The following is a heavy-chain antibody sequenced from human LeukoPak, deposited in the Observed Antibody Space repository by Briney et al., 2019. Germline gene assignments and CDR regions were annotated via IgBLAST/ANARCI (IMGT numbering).Heavy chain of an antibody. Sequence: PGGSLRLSCAASGFTFSSYAMTWVRQAPGKGLEWVSLISRSGGSTYYADSVKGRFTISRDNSKNALYLQMNSLRAEDTAVYYCAKDPCTSTTCYLFDFWGQGTLVTVSS. J-gene: IGHJ4*02. V-gene: IGHV3-23*01. CDR1: GFTFSSYA. D-gene: IGHD2-2*01. CDR3: AKDPCTSTTCYLFDF. CDR2: ISRSGGST.